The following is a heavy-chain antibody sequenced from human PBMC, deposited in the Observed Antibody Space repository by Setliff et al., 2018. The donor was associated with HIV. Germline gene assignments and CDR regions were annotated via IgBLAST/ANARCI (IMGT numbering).Heavy chain of an antibody. J-gene: IGHJ4*02. Sequence: KASETLSLTCTVSGGSISGYYWSWIRQPPGKGLEWIGYIFYSGSTNYNPSLKSRVTISVDTSKNHFSLKLSSVTAADTAVYYCARQSDSSGYFPSWYFDYCAQGTLVTVSS. CDR3: ARQSDSSGYFPSWYFDY. CDR1: GGSISGYY. D-gene: IGHD3-22*01. V-gene: IGHV4-59*08. CDR2: IFYSGST.